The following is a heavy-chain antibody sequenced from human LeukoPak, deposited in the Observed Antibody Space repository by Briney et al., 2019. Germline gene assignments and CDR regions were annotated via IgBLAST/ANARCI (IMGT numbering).Heavy chain of an antibody. CDR3: AKGKYNGPCDS. V-gene: IGHV3-30*04. CDR1: GFTFSSYA. D-gene: IGHD1-1*01. CDR2: ISYDGSNK. J-gene: IGHJ4*02. Sequence: TGGSLRLSCAASGFTFSSYAMHWVRQAPGKGLEWVAVISYDGSNKYYADSVKGRFTISRDNSKNTLYLQMNSLRAEDTAVYYCAKGKYNGPCDSWGQGTVVIVSS.